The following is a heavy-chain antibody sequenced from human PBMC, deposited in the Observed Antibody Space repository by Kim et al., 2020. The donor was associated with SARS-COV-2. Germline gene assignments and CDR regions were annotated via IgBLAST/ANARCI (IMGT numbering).Heavy chain of an antibody. D-gene: IGHD3-16*01. CDR3: ASPTPSRLRLGESYAFDI. J-gene: IGHJ3*02. Sequence: GESLKISCKGSGYSFTSYWIGWVRQMPGKGLEWMGIIYPGDSDTRYSPSFQGQVTISADKSISTAYLQWSSLKASDTAMYYCASPTPSRLRLGESYAFDIWGQGTMVTVSS. V-gene: IGHV5-51*01. CDR2: IYPGDSDT. CDR1: GYSFTSYW.